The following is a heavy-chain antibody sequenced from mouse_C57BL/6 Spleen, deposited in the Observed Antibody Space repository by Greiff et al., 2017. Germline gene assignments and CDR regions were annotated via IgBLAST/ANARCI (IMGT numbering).Heavy chain of an antibody. D-gene: IGHD2-12*01. V-gene: IGHV1-80*01. CDR3: SYDRYFDV. CDR2: IYPGDGDT. Sequence: QVHVKQSGAELVKPGASVKISCKASGYAFSSYWMNWVKQRPGKGLEWIGQIYPGDGDTNYNGKFKGKATLTADKSSSTAYMQLSSLTSEDSAVYFCSYDRYFDVWGTGTTVTVSS. CDR1: GYAFSSYW. J-gene: IGHJ1*03.